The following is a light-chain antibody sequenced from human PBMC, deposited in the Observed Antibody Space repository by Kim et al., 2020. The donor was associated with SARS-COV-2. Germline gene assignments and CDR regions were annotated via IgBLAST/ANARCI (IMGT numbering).Light chain of an antibody. CDR3: ATWDNSLNAWV. Sequence: GQRVTISCSGSWTNVGSHIVNWFQQLPGTAPNLLIYNDDQRPSGVPDRFSGSRSGTSASLAISGLQSADEADYYCATWDNSLNAWVFGGGTKVTVL. J-gene: IGLJ3*02. V-gene: IGLV1-44*01. CDR1: WTNVGSHI. CDR2: NDD.